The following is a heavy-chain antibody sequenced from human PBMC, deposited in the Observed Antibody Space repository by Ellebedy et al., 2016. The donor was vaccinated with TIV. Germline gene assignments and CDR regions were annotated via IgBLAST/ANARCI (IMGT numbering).Heavy chain of an antibody. CDR3: ASYSFG. V-gene: IGHV3-7*01. J-gene: IGHJ4*02. Sequence: GESLKISCAASGFTFRNYWMSWVRQAPGKGLEWVANIKPDGSEKYYVDSVKGRFTISRDNAKNSLSLQMHSLRVEDTAVYYCASYSFGWGQGTLVTVSS. CDR2: IKPDGSEK. D-gene: IGHD2-21*01. CDR1: GFTFRNYW.